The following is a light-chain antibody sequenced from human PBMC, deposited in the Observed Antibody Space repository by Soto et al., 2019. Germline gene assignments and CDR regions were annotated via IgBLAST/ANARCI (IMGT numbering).Light chain of an antibody. CDR2: AAS. CDR3: QQGYSTPLT. CDR1: QSISTY. Sequence: DIQMTQSPSSLSASVGDRVTITCRASQSISTYLNWYQQKPGKAPKVLIYAASSLQSGVPSRFSGTGSGTDFILTISSLQPEDFATYYCQQGYSTPLTFGQGTKLEIK. J-gene: IGKJ2*01. V-gene: IGKV1-39*01.